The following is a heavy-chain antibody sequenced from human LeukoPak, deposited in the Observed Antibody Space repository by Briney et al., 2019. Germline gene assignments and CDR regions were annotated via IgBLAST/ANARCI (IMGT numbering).Heavy chain of an antibody. J-gene: IGHJ4*02. D-gene: IGHD2-2*01. CDR1: GFTFSSYS. CDR2: ISSSSSYI. CDR3: ARVGCSSTSCHHDY. Sequence: PGGSLRLSCAASGFTFSSYSMNWVRQAPGKGLEWVSSISSSSSYIYYADSVKGRFTIYRDNAKNSLYLQMNSLRAEDTAVYYCARVGCSSTSCHHDYWGQGTLVTVSS. V-gene: IGHV3-21*01.